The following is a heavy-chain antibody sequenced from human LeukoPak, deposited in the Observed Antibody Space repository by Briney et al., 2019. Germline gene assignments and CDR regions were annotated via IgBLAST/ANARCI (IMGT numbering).Heavy chain of an antibody. CDR2: IIPIFGTA. V-gene: IGHV1-69*01. Sequence: SVKVSCKASGGTFSSYAISWVRQAPGQGLEWMGGIIPIFGTANYAQKFQGRVTITADESTSTAYMELSSLRSEDTAVYYCARGGSSWYYWFDPWGQGTLVTVSS. CDR1: GGTFSSYA. J-gene: IGHJ5*02. CDR3: ARGGSSWYYWFDP. D-gene: IGHD6-13*01.